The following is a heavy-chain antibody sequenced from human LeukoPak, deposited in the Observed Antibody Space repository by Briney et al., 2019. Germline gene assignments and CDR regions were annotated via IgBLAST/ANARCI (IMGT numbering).Heavy chain of an antibody. D-gene: IGHD6-13*01. V-gene: IGHV3-30-3*01. Sequence: PGGSLRLSCAASGFTFSSYAMHWVRQAPGKGLEWVTLISFDGSNKYYADSVKGRFTVSRDNSKNTLYLQMNSLRAEDTAVYYCARGVGGGSSWYNFWGQGSLVTVSS. CDR3: ARGVGGGSSWYNF. J-gene: IGHJ4*02. CDR2: ISFDGSNK. CDR1: GFTFSSYA.